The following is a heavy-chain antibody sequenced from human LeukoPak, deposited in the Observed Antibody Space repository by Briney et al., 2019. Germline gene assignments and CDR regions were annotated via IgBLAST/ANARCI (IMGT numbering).Heavy chain of an antibody. CDR1: GFTFSSYG. V-gene: IGHV3-33*08. D-gene: IGHD6-19*01. CDR3: VRQYSSGWTYYYGMDV. Sequence: GGSLRLSCAASGFTFSSYGMHWVRQAPGKGLEWVAVIWYGGSNKYYADSVKGRFTISGDNSKNTLYLQMNSLRAEDTAVYYCVRQYSSGWTYYYGMDVWGQGTTVTVSS. J-gene: IGHJ6*02. CDR2: IWYGGSNK.